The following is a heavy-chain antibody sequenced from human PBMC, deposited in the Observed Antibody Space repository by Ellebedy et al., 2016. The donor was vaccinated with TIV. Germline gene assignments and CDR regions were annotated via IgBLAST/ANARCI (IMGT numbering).Heavy chain of an antibody. D-gene: IGHD1-14*01. V-gene: IGHV4-34*01. CDR2: FNHSGST. CDR3: ARAVVGTKFDF. Sequence: MPSETLSLTCAVYGGAFSGNYSSWIRQPPGKGLAWIGTFNHSGSTNYNPSLKSRVTISVDTSKNQRSLKLSYVTAADTAVYYCARAVVGTKFDFWGQGTLVTVSS. J-gene: IGHJ4*02. CDR1: GGAFSGNY.